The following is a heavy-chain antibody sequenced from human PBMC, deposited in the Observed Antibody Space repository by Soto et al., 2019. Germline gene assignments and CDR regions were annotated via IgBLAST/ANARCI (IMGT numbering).Heavy chain of an antibody. D-gene: IGHD1-26*01. CDR3: ARIFGGSHPSHPFDY. CDR2: IYPGDSDT. V-gene: IGHV5-51*01. J-gene: IGHJ4*02. Sequence: PGESLKISCKGSGYSFTGYWIAWVRQMPGKGLEWMGIIYPGDSDTRYSPSFQGQVTISADKSISTAYLHWSSLKASDTAMYYCARIFGGSHPSHPFDYWGQGTLVTVSS. CDR1: GYSFTGYW.